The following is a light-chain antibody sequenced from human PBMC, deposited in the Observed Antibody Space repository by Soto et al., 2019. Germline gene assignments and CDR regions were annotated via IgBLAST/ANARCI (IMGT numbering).Light chain of an antibody. Sequence: QSALTQPPSASGSPGQSVTISCTGTSSDVGGYNYVSWYQQHPGKAPKLMIYEVSKRPSGVPDRFSGSKSGNTASLTFFGLQAEDEADYYCSSYAGSNNYVFGTGTKVTVL. CDR2: EVS. CDR1: SSDVGGYNY. J-gene: IGLJ1*01. CDR3: SSYAGSNNYV. V-gene: IGLV2-8*01.